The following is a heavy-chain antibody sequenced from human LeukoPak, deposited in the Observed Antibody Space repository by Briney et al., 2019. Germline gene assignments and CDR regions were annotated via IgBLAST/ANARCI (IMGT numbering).Heavy chain of an antibody. CDR2: ISSSSRYI. J-gene: IGHJ3*02. CDR3: ARGQRCSWYGWDAFDI. V-gene: IGHV3-21*01. Sequence: GGSLRLSCAASGFTFSNAWMNWVRQAPGHGLEWVSSISSSSRYIYYADSVRGRFTISRDNAKNSLYLQMNSLRAEDTAVYYCARGQRCSWYGWDAFDIWGQGTMVTVSS. D-gene: IGHD6-13*01. CDR1: GFTFSNAW.